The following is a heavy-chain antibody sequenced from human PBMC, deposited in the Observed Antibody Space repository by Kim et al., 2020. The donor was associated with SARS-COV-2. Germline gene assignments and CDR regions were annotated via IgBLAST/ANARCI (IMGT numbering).Heavy chain of an antibody. D-gene: IGHD1-1*01. V-gene: IGHV7-4-1*02. CDR2: INPNTGNP. Sequence: ASVKVSCKASGYTFIHYAMNWVRQAPGQGLEWMGWINPNTGNPTYAQGFTGRFIFSVDTSVTTAFLQINSLEAEDTAVYYCARDFAQGTFFWGQGTLVTVSS. CDR1: GYTFIHYA. J-gene: IGHJ4*02. CDR3: ARDFAQGTFF.